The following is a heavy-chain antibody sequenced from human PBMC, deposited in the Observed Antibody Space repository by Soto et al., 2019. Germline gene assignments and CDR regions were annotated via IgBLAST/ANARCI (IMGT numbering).Heavy chain of an antibody. V-gene: IGHV3-30-3*01. J-gene: IGHJ2*01. CDR2: ISYDGSNK. Sequence: QVQLVESGGGVVQPGRSLRLSCAASGFTFSSYAMHWVRQAPGKGLEWVAVISYDGSNKYYADSVKGRFTISRDNSKNTLYLQMNRLRAEDTAVYYCARDVGATTRRLILWYFDLWGRGTLVTVSS. CDR1: GFTFSSYA. CDR3: ARDVGATTRRLILWYFDL. D-gene: IGHD1-26*01.